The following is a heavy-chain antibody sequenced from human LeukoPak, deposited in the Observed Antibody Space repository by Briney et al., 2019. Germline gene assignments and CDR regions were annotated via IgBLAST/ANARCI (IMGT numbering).Heavy chain of an antibody. V-gene: IGHV1-8*01. CDR1: GYTFTSYD. D-gene: IGHD6-13*01. Sequence: ASVKVSCKASGYTFTSYDINWVRQATGQGLEWMGWMNPNSGNTGYVQKFQGRVTMTRNTSISTFYMELSSLRSEDTAVYYCARGAGSWGSSWYNWLDPWGQGTLVTVSS. J-gene: IGHJ5*02. CDR3: ARGAGSWGSSWYNWLDP. CDR2: MNPNSGNT.